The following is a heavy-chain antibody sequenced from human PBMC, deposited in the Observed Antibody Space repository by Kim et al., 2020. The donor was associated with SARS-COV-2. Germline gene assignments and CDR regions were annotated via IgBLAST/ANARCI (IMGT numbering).Heavy chain of an antibody. CDR2: INSDGSST. CDR3: ARAVTVTRPNWFDP. J-gene: IGHJ5*02. D-gene: IGHD4-17*01. Sequence: GGSLRLSCAASGFTFSSYWMHWVRQAPGKGLVWVSRINSDGSSTSYADSVKGRFTISRDNAKNTLYLQMNSLRAEDTAVYYCARAVTVTRPNWFDPWGQGTLVTVSS. CDR1: GFTFSSYW. V-gene: IGHV3-74*01.